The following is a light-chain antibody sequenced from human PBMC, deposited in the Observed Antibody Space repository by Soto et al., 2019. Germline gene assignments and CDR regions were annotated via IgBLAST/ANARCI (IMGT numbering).Light chain of an antibody. CDR3: HQSYGTPWT. V-gene: IGKV1-39*01. J-gene: IGKJ1*01. CDR2: AAS. CDR1: QSITTY. Sequence: DIQMTQSPSSLSASVGDRVTITCRAGQSITTYLNWYQQKPGKAPKLLIYAASSLHSGVPSRFSGSGSGTDFTLTISSLQPEDFATYYCHQSYGTPWTFGQGTKVEIK.